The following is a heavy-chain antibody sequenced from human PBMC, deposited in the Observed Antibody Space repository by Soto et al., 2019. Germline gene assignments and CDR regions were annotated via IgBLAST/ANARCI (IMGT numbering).Heavy chain of an antibody. Sequence: PGESLTISCKGSGYSFTSYWIGWVRQIPGKGLEWTGIIYPGASDTRHSPSFQSQVTISADKTINTPYLQCSSLKASDTAMYYCALTYCSGGSCYDSDAFDIWGEGTMVTDSS. V-gene: IGHV5-51*01. CDR3: ALTYCSGGSCYDSDAFDI. CDR1: GYSFTSYW. J-gene: IGHJ3*02. CDR2: IYPGASDT. D-gene: IGHD2-15*01.